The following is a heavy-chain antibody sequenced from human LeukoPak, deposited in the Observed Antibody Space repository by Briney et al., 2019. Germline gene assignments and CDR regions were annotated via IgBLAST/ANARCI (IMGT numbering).Heavy chain of an antibody. J-gene: IGHJ5*02. D-gene: IGHD7-27*01. CDR2: IYNSASGGT. Sequence: GGSLRLSCAASGFTFSTYWMSWVRQAPGKGLEWVSVIYNSASGGTYYADSVKGRFTISRDNSKNTLYLQMNSLRAEDTAVYYCAREEDAWGLNPWGQGTLVTVSS. V-gene: IGHV3-53*01. CDR1: GFTFSTYW. CDR3: AREEDAWGLNP.